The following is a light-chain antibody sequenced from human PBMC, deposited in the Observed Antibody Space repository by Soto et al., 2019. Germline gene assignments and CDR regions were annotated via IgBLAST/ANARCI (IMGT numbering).Light chain of an antibody. V-gene: IGKV3-11*01. J-gene: IGKJ4*01. CDR1: QSVSSY. CDR2: DAS. Sequence: EIVWTQSPATLSLSPGERATLSCRASQSVSSYLAWYQQKPGQAPRLLIYDASNRATGIPARFSGSGSGTDFTLPISSLEPEDFAVYYCQQRSNWPLTFAGGTKGDI. CDR3: QQRSNWPLT.